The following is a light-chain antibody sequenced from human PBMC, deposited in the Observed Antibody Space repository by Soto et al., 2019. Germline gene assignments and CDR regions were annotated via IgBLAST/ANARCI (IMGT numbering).Light chain of an antibody. CDR3: QQYARSPWT. Sequence: EIVLTQSPVTLSSSPGERATLSCGASQSVTNNYLAWYQQKPGLAPRLLIYDASNRATGIPDRFSGSGSGTDFTLTISRLEPEDFAVYYCQQYARSPWTFGQGTKVDIK. V-gene: IGKV3D-20*01. CDR2: DAS. CDR1: QSVTNNY. J-gene: IGKJ1*01.